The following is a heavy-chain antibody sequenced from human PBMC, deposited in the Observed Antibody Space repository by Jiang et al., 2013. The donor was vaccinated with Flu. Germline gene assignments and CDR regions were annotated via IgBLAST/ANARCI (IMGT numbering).Heavy chain of an antibody. CDR3: ARLAAAGSDNWYFDL. CDR2: ISAYNGNT. Sequence: RQAPGQGLEWMGWISAYNGNTNYAQKLQGRVTMTTDTSTSTAYMELRSLRSDDTAVYYCARLAAAGSDNWYFDLWGRGTLVTVSS. D-gene: IGHD6-13*01. J-gene: IGHJ2*01. V-gene: IGHV1-18*01.